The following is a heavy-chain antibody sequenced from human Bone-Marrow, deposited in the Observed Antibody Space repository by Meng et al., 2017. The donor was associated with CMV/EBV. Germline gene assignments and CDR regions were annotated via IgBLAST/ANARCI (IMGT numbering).Heavy chain of an antibody. CDR3: AREVVVVPADISGFDP. CDR1: GYTFTGYY. Sequence: ASVKVSCKASGYTFTGYYMHWVRQAPGQGLEWMGWINPNSGGTNYAQKFQGRVTMTRDTSISTAYMELSRLRSDGAAVYYCAREVVVVPADISGFDPWGQGTLVTVSS. V-gene: IGHV1-2*02. D-gene: IGHD2-2*01. J-gene: IGHJ5*02. CDR2: INPNSGGT.